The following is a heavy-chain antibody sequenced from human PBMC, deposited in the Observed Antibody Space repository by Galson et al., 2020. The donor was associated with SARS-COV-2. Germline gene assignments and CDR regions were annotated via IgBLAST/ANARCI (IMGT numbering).Heavy chain of an antibody. CDR3: ARLENYYYDSSGYVGY. Sequence: GESLKISCKGSGYSFTSYWIGWVRQMPGQGLEWMGIIYPGDSDTRYSPSFHGQVTIPADKSIRTAYLQWSSLKASDTAMYYCARLENYYYDSSGYVGYWGQGTLVTVSS. D-gene: IGHD3-22*01. CDR1: GYSFTSYW. V-gene: IGHV5-51*01. J-gene: IGHJ4*02. CDR2: IYPGDSDT.